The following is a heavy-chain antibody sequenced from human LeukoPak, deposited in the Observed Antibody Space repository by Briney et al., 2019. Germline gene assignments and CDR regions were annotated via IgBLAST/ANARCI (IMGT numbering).Heavy chain of an antibody. CDR1: GFTVSSNY. Sequence: PGGSLRLSCAASGFTVSSNYTSWFRQAPGKGLECVSAIYSGGSTYYADSVKGRFTLSRDNSKEPPYLQMNSPRAEDTAVYFSARGGISGPIDYWGQGSLVTVSS. D-gene: IGHD6-19*01. CDR3: ARGGISGPIDY. J-gene: IGHJ4*02. V-gene: IGHV3-66*02. CDR2: IYSGGST.